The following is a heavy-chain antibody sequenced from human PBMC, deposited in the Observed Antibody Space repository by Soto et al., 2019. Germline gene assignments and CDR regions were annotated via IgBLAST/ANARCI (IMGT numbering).Heavy chain of an antibody. V-gene: IGHV1-18*01. CDR2: ISAYNGNT. CDR1: GYTFTNYA. Sequence: QVQLVQSGTEVKKPGASVKVSCKASGYTFTNYAFSWVRQAPGQGLEWLGWISAYNGNTDYAQKLQGRITLTTETSTSTAYMELRTLRSDDTAVYYGARDRGPLDNWGQGTLVTVSS. D-gene: IGHD3-10*01. CDR3: ARDRGPLDN. J-gene: IGHJ4*02.